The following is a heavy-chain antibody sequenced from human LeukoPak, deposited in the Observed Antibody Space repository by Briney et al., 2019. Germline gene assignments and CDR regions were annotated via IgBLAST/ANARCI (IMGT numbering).Heavy chain of an antibody. CDR3: AKHLGTRITIFGVVTPFDY. D-gene: IGHD3-3*01. V-gene: IGHV3-23*01. CDR2: ISGGGGYI. CDR1: GFTFRDYA. J-gene: IGHJ4*02. Sequence: GGSLRLSCAASGFTFRDYAMSWVRQPPRKGLEWVSTISGGGGYIYYADSVKGRFTISRDNSKDTLYLQMNSLRAEDTAVYYCAKHLGTRITIFGVVTPFDYWGQGTLVTVSS.